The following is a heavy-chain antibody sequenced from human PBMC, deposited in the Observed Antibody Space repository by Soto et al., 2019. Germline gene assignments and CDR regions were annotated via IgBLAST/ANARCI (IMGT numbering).Heavy chain of an antibody. D-gene: IGHD3-9*01. V-gene: IGHV4-34*01. CDR2: INHSGST. Sequence: QVQLQQWGAGLLKPSETLSLTCAVYGGSFSGYYWSWIRQPPGKGLEWIGEINHSGSTNYNPSLKGRVTISVDTSKNQFSLKLSSVTAADTAVYYCARGINDILTGYYNYYYYMDVWGKGTTVTVSS. CDR1: GGSFSGYY. J-gene: IGHJ6*03. CDR3: ARGINDILTGYYNYYYYMDV.